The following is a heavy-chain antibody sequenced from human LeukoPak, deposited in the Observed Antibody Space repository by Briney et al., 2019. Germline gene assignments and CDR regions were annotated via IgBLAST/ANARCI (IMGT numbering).Heavy chain of an antibody. D-gene: IGHD3-22*01. CDR2: ISSSSSYI. CDR1: GFTFSSYE. Sequence: GGSLRLSCAASGFTFSSYEMNWVRQAPGKGLEWVSSISSSSSYIYYADSVKGRFTISRDNAKNSLYLQMNSLTTEDTSFYYCARDALYDSSGYYSDCWGQGTLVTVSS. V-gene: IGHV3-21*04. J-gene: IGHJ4*02. CDR3: ARDALYDSSGYYSDC.